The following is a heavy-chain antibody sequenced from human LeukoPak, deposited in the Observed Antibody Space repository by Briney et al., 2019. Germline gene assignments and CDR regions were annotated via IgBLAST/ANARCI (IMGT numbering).Heavy chain of an antibody. CDR2: INHSGST. J-gene: IGHJ4*02. V-gene: IGHV4-34*01. CDR1: GVPISGYY. CDR3: ARVRDNNSSSSPGVPYYFDY. D-gene: IGHD6-6*01. Sequence: PSETLSLTCTVSGVPISGYYWSWIRQPPGKGLKWIGEINHSGSTSYNPSLKSRVTISVDASKNQFSLKLSSVTAADTAMYYCARVRDNNSSSSPGVPYYFDYWGEGTLVTVSS.